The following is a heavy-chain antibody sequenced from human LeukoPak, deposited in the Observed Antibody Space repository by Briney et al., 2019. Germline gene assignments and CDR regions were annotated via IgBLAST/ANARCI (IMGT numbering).Heavy chain of an antibody. CDR1: GGSISSSSYY. CDR2: IYYSGST. CDR3: ARDPRRAPFDP. V-gene: IGHV4-39*07. J-gene: IGHJ5*02. Sequence: SETLSLTRTVSGGSISSSSYYWGWIRQPPGKGLEWIGSIYYSGSTYYNPSLKSRVTISVDTSKNQFSLKLSSVTAADTAVYYCARDPRRAPFDPWGQGTLVTVSS.